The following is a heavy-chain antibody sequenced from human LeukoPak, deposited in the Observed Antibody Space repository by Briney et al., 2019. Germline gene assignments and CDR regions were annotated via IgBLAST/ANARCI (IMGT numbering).Heavy chain of an antibody. Sequence: GGSLRLSCAASGFTFSSYWMSWVRQAPGKGLEWVANIKQDGSEKYYVDSVKGRFTISRDNAKNSLYLQMNSLRAGDTAVYYCARDPKGYYDILTGYSPYYFDYWGQGTLVTVSS. J-gene: IGHJ4*02. CDR2: IKQDGSEK. CDR1: GFTFSSYW. V-gene: IGHV3-7*01. D-gene: IGHD3-9*01. CDR3: ARDPKGYYDILTGYSPYYFDY.